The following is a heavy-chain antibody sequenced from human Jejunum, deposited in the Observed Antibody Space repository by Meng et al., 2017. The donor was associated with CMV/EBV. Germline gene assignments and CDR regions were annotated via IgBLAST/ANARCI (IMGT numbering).Heavy chain of an antibody. CDR2: IYYSGTT. CDR1: ISSSSYY. CDR3: ARGVLEVSNYYYGMDV. V-gene: IGHV4-39*01. D-gene: IGHD2-8*02. Sequence: ISSSSYYWAWTRQPPGKGLEWIGSIYYSGTTFYNPSLKSRVTISGDMSNNQFSLTLSSLTAADTAVFYCARGVLEVSNYYYGMDVWGQGTTVTVSS. J-gene: IGHJ6*02.